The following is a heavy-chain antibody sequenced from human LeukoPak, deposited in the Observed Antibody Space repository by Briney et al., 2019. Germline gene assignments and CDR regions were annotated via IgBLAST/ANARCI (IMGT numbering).Heavy chain of an antibody. Sequence: GGSLRLSCAASGFTFSTSWMTWVRQAPGKGLAWVANIKQDGSEIFYMDSVKGRFTMSRDNAKSSLYLQMNSLRAEDTAVYYCAKVGQQLALDHWGQGTLVTVSS. CDR2: IKQDGSEI. D-gene: IGHD6-13*01. CDR1: GFTFSTSW. V-gene: IGHV3-7*02. CDR3: AKVGQQLALDH. J-gene: IGHJ4*02.